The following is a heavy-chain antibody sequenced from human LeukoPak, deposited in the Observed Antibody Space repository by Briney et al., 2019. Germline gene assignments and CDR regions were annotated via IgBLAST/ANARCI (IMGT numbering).Heavy chain of an antibody. D-gene: IGHD3-10*01. V-gene: IGHV1-18*01. CDR2: IHPYNGRT. CDR1: GYIFNTYS. J-gene: IGHJ4*02. Sequence: ASVKVSCKTSGYIFNTYSITWVRQAPGQGLEWMGWIHPYNGRTNYLQKLQGRVTMTTDTSTSTAYMEIRSLRSDDTAIYYCXRXVGXLXEEXSDYWGXGTLVTVSS. CDR3: XRXVGXLXEEXSDY.